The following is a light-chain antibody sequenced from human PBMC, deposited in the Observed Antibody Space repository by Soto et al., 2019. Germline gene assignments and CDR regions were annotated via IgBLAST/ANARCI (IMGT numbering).Light chain of an antibody. CDR1: SSNIGSNT. CDR2: SNN. J-gene: IGLJ1*01. CDR3: ATWADGLNSYV. V-gene: IGLV1-44*01. Sequence: QAVVTQPPSASGTPGQRVTISCSGSSSNIGSNTVSWYQQLPQRAPKLLIFSNNQRPSGVPDRFSGSKSGTSASLAISGLQSEDEADYYCATWADGLNSYVFGTGTK.